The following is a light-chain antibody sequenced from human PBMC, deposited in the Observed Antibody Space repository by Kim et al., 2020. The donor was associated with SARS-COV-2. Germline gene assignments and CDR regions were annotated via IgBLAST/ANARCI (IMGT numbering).Light chain of an antibody. V-gene: IGLV2-8*01. CDR1: SSDIGTYNY. CDR3: SSYAGRNIVL. J-gene: IGLJ2*01. CDR2: EVR. Sequence: QSVLTQPPSASGSPGQAVTISCTGSSSDIGTYNYVSWYQQHPAKAPKLIIYEVRKRPSGVPDRFSASMSGNTASLTVSGLQADDEADYYCSSYAGRNIVLFGGGTQLTVL.